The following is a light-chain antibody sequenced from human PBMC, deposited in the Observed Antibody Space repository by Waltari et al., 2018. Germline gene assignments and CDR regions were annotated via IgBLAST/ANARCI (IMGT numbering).Light chain of an antibody. Sequence: QAVVTQESSLTVSPGGTVTLTCGSSTGAVTSRNFPYWFQQKPGQAPKNLIYDVDRKHSRTPARFSGSVLGDKAALTLSGAQPDDEATYYCLLYYSGVRVFGGGTKLTVL. CDR2: DVD. V-gene: IGLV7-46*01. CDR3: LLYYSGVRV. CDR1: TGAVTSRNF. J-gene: IGLJ3*02.